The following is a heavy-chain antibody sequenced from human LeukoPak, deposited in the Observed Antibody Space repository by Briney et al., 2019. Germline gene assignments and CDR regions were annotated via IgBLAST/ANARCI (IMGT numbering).Heavy chain of an antibody. Sequence: GGSLRLSCEASGFRFSIYNMNWVRLAPGKGLEWVSSISGSSSQVWYADSVKGRFTSSRDNAKNSLYLQMSSLRVEDTAVYFCAKDRFDYDSSGYPYDIWGQGTMVTVSS. CDR3: AKDRFDYDSSGYPYDI. CDR1: GFRFSIYN. V-gene: IGHV3-21*01. J-gene: IGHJ3*02. D-gene: IGHD3-22*01. CDR2: ISGSSSQV.